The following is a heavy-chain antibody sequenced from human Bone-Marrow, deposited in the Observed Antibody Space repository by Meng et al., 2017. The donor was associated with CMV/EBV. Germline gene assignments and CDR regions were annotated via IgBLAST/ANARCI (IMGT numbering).Heavy chain of an antibody. CDR3: VKGTGYDILTGYLDD. V-gene: IGHV3-7*03. D-gene: IGHD3-9*01. Sequence: GESLKISCVVSEFTFSSHWMTWVRQAPGKGLEWLANINPDATVRNYLDSVKGRFTISRDNSKNSVYLQMNSLRADDTAKYYCVKGTGYDILTGYLDDWGRGALVTVSS. CDR1: EFTFSSHW. J-gene: IGHJ4*02. CDR2: INPDATVR.